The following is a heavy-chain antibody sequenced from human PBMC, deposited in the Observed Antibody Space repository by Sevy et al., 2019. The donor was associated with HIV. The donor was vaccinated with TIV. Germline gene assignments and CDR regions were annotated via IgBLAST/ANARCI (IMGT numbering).Heavy chain of an antibody. CDR1: GDTLTNNY. CDR2: IDPSGGNT. J-gene: IGHJ4*02. Sequence: ASVKVSCKAPGDTLTNNYMHWVRQAPGQGLEWMGIIDPSGGNTSYAQKFQGRVTMTRDMSTSTLYMDLSSLRSEDTAVYYCVRADPAQHLDSWGQGTLVTVSS. V-gene: IGHV1-46*01. CDR3: VRADPAQHLDS.